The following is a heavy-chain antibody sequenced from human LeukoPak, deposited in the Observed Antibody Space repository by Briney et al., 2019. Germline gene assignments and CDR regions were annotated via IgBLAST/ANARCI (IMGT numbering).Heavy chain of an antibody. D-gene: IGHD3-10*01. V-gene: IGHV3-11*05. CDR3: ARVRSFGELSYFDY. J-gene: IGHJ4*02. CDR1: GFTFSNYA. CDR2: ISSSSSYT. Sequence: GGSLRLSCEASGFTFSNYAMIWVRQAPGKGLEWVSYISSSSSYTNYADSVKGRFTISRDNAKNSLYLQMNSLRAEDTAVYYCARVRSFGELSYFDYWGQGTLVTVSS.